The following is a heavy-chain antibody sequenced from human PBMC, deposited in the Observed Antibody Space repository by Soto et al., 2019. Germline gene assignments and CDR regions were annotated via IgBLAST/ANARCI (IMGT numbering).Heavy chain of an antibody. CDR3: AREDSIIIPALSEF. CDR1: GFAFNNYG. V-gene: IGHV3-21*01. Sequence: GGSLRLSCTVSGFAFNNYGINWLRQAPGKGLEWVSSISKSDYTYYSDSVTGRFTISRDNAKNSVSLQMNTLRVEDTAVYYCAREDSIIIPALSEFWGQGTMVTVSS. D-gene: IGHD2-2*01. CDR2: ISKSDYT. J-gene: IGHJ4*02.